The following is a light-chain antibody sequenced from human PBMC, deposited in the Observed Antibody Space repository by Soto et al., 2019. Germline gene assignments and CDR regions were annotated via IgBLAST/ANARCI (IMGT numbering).Light chain of an antibody. V-gene: IGLV1-44*01. CDR3: ATWDDSLNGRV. CDR1: TSSIGSNY. J-gene: IGLJ3*02. CDR2: SNN. Sequence: QSVLTQPPSASGTPGQRVTISCSGSTSSIGSNYVYWYQQLPGTAPKLLIYSNNQRPSGVPDRFSGSKSGTSASLAISGLQSEDEAVYFCATWDDSLNGRVFGGGTKLTVL.